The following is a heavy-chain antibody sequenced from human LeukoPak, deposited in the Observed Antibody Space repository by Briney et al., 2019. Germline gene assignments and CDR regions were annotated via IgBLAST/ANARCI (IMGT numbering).Heavy chain of an antibody. J-gene: IGHJ4*02. D-gene: IGHD4-23*01. V-gene: IGHV1-8*01. CDR3: AAELRWKDH. Sequence: ASVKVSCKASGYTFTNYDINWVRQATGQGLEWMGYMKPNSGNTGYAQKFQGRVTMTRDTSISTAYMELSSLTSEDTAVYYCAAELRWKDHWGQGTLVTVSS. CDR1: GYTFTNYD. CDR2: MKPNSGNT.